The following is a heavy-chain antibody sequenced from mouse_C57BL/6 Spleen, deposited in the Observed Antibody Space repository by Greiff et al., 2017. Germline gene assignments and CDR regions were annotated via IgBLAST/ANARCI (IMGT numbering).Heavy chain of an antibody. CDR2: IYPRDGST. Sequence: VKLQESDAELVKPGASVKISCKVSGYTFTDHTIHWMKQRPEQGLEWIGYIYPRDGSTKYNEKFKGKATLTADKSSSTAYMQLNSLTSEDSAVYFCARWHYGSSYGFDYWGQGTTLTVSS. CDR3: ARWHYGSSYGFDY. J-gene: IGHJ2*01. V-gene: IGHV1-78*01. D-gene: IGHD1-1*01. CDR1: GYTFTDHT.